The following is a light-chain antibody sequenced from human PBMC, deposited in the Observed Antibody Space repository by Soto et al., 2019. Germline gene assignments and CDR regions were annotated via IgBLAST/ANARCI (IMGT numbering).Light chain of an antibody. Sequence: DIVMTQSPDSLAVSLGERATINCKSSESVLDSSKNRNHLAWYQHKPGQPPKLLFYWASSRESEVPDRFSGSGSGTDFTLTISSLQTEDVAIYFWQKYFSSITFGQGTKLEI. V-gene: IGKV4-1*01. J-gene: IGKJ2*01. CDR1: ESVLDSSKNRNH. CDR3: QKYFSSIT. CDR2: WAS.